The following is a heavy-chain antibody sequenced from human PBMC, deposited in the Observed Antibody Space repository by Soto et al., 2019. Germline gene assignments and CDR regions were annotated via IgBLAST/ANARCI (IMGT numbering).Heavy chain of an antibody. V-gene: IGHV4-59*01. J-gene: IGHJ6*03. D-gene: IGHD3-9*01. Sequence: ASETLSLTCTVSGGSISSYYWSWIRQPPGKGLEWIGYIYYSGSTNYNPSLKSRVTILVDTSKNQFSLKLSSVTAADTAVYYCASKSYDILTGYPAYYYMDVWGKGTTVTVSS. CDR1: GGSISSYY. CDR2: IYYSGST. CDR3: ASKSYDILTGYPAYYYMDV.